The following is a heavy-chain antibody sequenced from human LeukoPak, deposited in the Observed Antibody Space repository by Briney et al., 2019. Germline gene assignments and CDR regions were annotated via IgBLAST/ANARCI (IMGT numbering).Heavy chain of an antibody. CDR3: AREPLAYSSSWHHAQPSPRPYDYYYYYGMDV. D-gene: IGHD6-13*01. CDR2: INAGNGNT. Sequence: GASVKVSCKASGYTFTSYGISWVRQAPGQRLEWMGWINAGNGNTKYSQKFQGRVTITRDTSASTAYMELSSLRSEDTAVYYCAREPLAYSSSWHHAQPSPRPYDYYYYYGMDVWGQGTTVTVSS. J-gene: IGHJ6*02. V-gene: IGHV1-3*01. CDR1: GYTFTSYG.